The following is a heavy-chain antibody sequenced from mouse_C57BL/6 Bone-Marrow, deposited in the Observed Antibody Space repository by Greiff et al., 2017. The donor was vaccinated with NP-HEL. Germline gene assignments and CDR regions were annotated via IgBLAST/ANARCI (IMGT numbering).Heavy chain of an antibody. CDR2: IYPRSGNT. CDR1: GYTFTSYG. CDR3: ARSSDGYYFDY. Sequence: VKLQESGAELARPGASVKLSCKASGYTFTSYGISWVKQRTGQGLEWIGEIYPRSGNTYYNEKFKGKATLTADKSSSTAYMELRSLTSEDSAVYFCARSSDGYYFDYWGQGTTLTVSS. D-gene: IGHD2-3*01. J-gene: IGHJ2*01. V-gene: IGHV1-81*01.